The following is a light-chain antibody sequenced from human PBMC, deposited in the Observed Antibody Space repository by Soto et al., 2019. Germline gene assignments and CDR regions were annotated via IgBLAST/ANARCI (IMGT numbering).Light chain of an antibody. CDR3: NSCTIANTYV. CDR2: DVI. V-gene: IGLV2-14*03. Sequence: QSVLTQPASVSGSPGQSITISCTGTSSDIGGYDFVSWYQQHPGKAPKLMIYDVINRPSGVPNRFSGSKSGNTASLTISGLQAEDDADYYCNSCTIANTYVCGTVTKVTVL. J-gene: IGLJ1*01. CDR1: SSDIGGYDF.